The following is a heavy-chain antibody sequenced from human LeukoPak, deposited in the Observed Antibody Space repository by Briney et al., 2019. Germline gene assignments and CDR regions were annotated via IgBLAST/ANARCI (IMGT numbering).Heavy chain of an antibody. CDR2: IYTSGST. D-gene: IGHD5-12*01. V-gene: IGHV4-4*07. CDR1: GGSISSYY. Sequence: SETLSLTCTVSGGSISSYYWSWIRQPAGKGLEWIGRIYTSGSTNYNPSLKSRVTMSVDTSKNQFSLKLSSVTAADTAVYYCARDDGGEVRRGYSGYESLYNWFDPWGQGTLVTVSS. CDR3: ARDDGGEVRRGYSGYESLYNWFDP. J-gene: IGHJ5*02.